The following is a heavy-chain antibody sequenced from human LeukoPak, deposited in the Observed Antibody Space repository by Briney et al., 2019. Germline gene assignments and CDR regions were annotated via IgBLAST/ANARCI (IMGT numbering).Heavy chain of an antibody. CDR1: GGSISSYY. V-gene: IGHV4-59*01. Sequence: PSETLSLTCTVSGGSISSYYWSWIRQPPGKGLEWIGYIYYSGSTNYNPSLKSRVTISVDTSKNQFSLKLSSVTAADTAVYYCARDRYYYDSSGYYPTGDYYYYYGMDVWGQGTTVTVSS. CDR2: IYYSGST. D-gene: IGHD3-22*01. J-gene: IGHJ6*02. CDR3: ARDRYYYDSSGYYPTGDYYYYYGMDV.